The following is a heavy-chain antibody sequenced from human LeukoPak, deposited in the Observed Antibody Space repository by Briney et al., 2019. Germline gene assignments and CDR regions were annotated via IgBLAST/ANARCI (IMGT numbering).Heavy chain of an antibody. CDR3: ARGWWFREQSDAFDI. J-gene: IGHJ3*02. D-gene: IGHD2-15*01. Sequence: GGSLRLSCAASGFTFSSYAMSWVRQAPGKGLEWVSAISGSGGSTYYADSVKGRFTISRDNSKNTLYLQMNSLRAEDTAVYYCARGWWFREQSDAFDIWGQGTMVTVSS. CDR1: GFTFSSYA. V-gene: IGHV3-23*01. CDR2: ISGSGGST.